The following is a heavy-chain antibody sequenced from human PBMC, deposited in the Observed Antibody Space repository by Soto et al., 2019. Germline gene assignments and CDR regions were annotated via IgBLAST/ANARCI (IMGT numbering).Heavy chain of an antibody. CDR1: GFTFSSYG. CDR2: ISYDGSNK. J-gene: IGHJ4*02. V-gene: IGHV3-30*18. D-gene: IGHD3-10*01. CDR3: ANVVLILLWFGELLFPDY. Sequence: QVQLVESGGGVVQPGRSLRLSCAASGFTFSSYGMHWVRQAPGKGLEWVAVISYDGSNKYYADSVKGRFTISRDNSKNPLYLKKNSLRAEDTAVYYCANVVLILLWFGELLFPDYWGQGTLVTVSS.